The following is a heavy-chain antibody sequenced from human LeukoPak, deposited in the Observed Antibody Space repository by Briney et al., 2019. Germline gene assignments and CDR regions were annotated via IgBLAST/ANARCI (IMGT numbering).Heavy chain of an antibody. CDR3: AKGAAGLPYYFDY. J-gene: IGHJ4*02. V-gene: IGHV3-30*02. CDR2: IRYDGSNK. CDR1: GFTFSSYG. D-gene: IGHD6-13*01. Sequence: GGSLRLPCAASGFTFSSYGMHWVRQAPGKGLEWVAFIRYDGSNKYYADSVKGRFTISRDNSKNTLYLQMNSLRAEDTAVYYCAKGAAGLPYYFDYWGQGTLVTVSS.